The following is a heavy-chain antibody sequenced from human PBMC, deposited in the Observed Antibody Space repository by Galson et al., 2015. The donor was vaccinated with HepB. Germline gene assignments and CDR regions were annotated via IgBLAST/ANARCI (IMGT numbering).Heavy chain of an antibody. Sequence: SLRLSCAASGFTFSSYSMNWVRQAPGKGLEWVSSISSSSSYIYYADSVKGRFTISRDNAKNSLYLQMNSLRAEDTAVYYCARALSADSSGWPGYTALDYWGQGTLVTVSS. V-gene: IGHV3-21*01. D-gene: IGHD6-19*01. CDR2: ISSSSSYI. J-gene: IGHJ4*02. CDR1: GFTFSSYS. CDR3: ARALSADSSGWPGYTALDY.